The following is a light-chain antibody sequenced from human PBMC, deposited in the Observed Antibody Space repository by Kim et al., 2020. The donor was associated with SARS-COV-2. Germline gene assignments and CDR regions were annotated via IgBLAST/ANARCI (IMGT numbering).Light chain of an antibody. CDR1: SGNSSYA. CDR2: LNSDGSH. V-gene: IGLV4-69*01. Sequence: SVKLTCTLSSGNSSYAIAWHQQKPEKGPRYLMKLNSDGSHNKGDEIPDRFSGSSSGAEHYLTISSLQSEDEADYYCQTWDTGSRVFGGGTQLTVL. CDR3: QTWDTGSRV. J-gene: IGLJ3*02.